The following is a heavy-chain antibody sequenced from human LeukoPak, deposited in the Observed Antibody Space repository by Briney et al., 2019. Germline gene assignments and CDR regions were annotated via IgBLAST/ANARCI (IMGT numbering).Heavy chain of an antibody. CDR2: ITSDGSST. Sequence: GGSLRLSCAASGFAFNYYWMHWVRQAPGKGLVWVSRITSDGSSTTYADSVRGRFTISRDNAKNTLYLQMNSLRAEDTAVYYCARQSGYGMDAWGQGTTVSVSS. CDR3: ARQSGYGMDA. V-gene: IGHV3-74*01. CDR1: GFAFNYYW. J-gene: IGHJ6*02.